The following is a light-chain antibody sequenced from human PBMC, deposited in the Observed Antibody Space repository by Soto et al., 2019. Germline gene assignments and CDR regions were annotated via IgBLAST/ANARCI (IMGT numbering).Light chain of an antibody. CDR1: QGISSY. Sequence: ALRMTQSPSSLSASTGDRVTITCRASQGISSYLAWYQQKPGKAPKLLIYAASTLQSGVPSRFSGSGSGTDFTLTISSLQPGDFATYYCQHYNTYPWTFGHGTKVDIK. CDR3: QHYNTYPWT. J-gene: IGKJ1*01. CDR2: AAS. V-gene: IGKV1-8*01.